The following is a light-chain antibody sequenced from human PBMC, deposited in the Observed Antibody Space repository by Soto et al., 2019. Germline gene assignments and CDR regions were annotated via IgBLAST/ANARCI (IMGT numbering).Light chain of an antibody. Sequence: QSVLTQPPSVSGSPGQSVTISCTGTSSDVGSYNHVSWYQQPPGTAPKLMIYEVSNRLSGVPDRFSGSKSGNTASLTISGLQAEDEADYYCTSYTSSNTYVFGTGTKVTVL. J-gene: IGLJ1*01. CDR1: SSDVGSYNH. CDR3: TSYTSSNTYV. V-gene: IGLV2-18*02. CDR2: EVS.